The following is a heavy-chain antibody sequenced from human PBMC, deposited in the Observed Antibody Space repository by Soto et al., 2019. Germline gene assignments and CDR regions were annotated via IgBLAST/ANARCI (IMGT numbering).Heavy chain of an antibody. J-gene: IGHJ6*03. D-gene: IGHD2-15*01. Sequence: GGSLRLSCAASGFTFSSYSMNWVRQAPGKGLEWVSSISSSSSYIYYADSVKGRFTISRDNAKNSLYLQMNSLRAEDTAVYYCARSPYCSGGSCYSRRYYYMDVWGKGTTVTVSS. CDR1: GFTFSSYS. CDR2: ISSSSSYI. V-gene: IGHV3-21*01. CDR3: ARSPYCSGGSCYSRRYYYMDV.